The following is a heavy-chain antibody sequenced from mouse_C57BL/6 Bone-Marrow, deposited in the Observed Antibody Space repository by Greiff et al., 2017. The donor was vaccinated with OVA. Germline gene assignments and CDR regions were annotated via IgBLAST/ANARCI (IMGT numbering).Heavy chain of an antibody. D-gene: IGHD2-3*01. CDR2: IHPNSGST. CDR3: ARGYADGPFAY. Sequence: QVQLQQSGAELVKPGASVKLSCKASGYTFTSYGMRWVKQRPGQGLEWIGMIHPNSGSTNYNEKFKSKATLTVDKSSSTAYMQLSSLTSEDSAVYYCARGYADGPFAYWGQGTLVTVSA. CDR1: GYTFTSYG. V-gene: IGHV1-64*01. J-gene: IGHJ3*01.